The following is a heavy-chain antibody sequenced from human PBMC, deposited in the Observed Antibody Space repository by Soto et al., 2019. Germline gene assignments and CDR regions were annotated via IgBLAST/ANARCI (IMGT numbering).Heavy chain of an antibody. J-gene: IGHJ4*02. Sequence: PXETLSLPCSVSGGSISSYFWSWIRQPAGKGLEWIGRIYTTGSNDYSPSLKSRVSMSVDTSKNQFSLKLRSVTAADTAVYFCAREGIAAAGVHDYWGQGTLVTVSS. CDR1: GGSISSYF. D-gene: IGHD6-13*01. CDR2: IYTTGSN. CDR3: AREGIAAAGVHDY. V-gene: IGHV4-4*07.